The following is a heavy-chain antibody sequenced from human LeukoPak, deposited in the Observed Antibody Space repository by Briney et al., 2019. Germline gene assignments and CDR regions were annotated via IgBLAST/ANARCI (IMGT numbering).Heavy chain of an antibody. V-gene: IGHV3-20*04. CDR1: GFKFDDYG. CDR3: AGYYYDSSRGFDL. Sequence: GSLRLSCAASGFKFDDYGMSWVRQAPGKGLEWVCDINWNGAWTGYADSVKGRFTISRDNAKNSLYLQMNSPRAEDTALYYCAGYYYDSSRGFDLWGQGTLVTVSA. D-gene: IGHD3-22*01. CDR2: INWNGAWT. J-gene: IGHJ5*02.